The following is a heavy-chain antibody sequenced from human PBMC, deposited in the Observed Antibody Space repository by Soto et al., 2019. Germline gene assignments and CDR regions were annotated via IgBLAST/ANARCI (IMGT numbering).Heavy chain of an antibody. CDR1: GFMFSDYG. CDR2: TWYDGNYK. CDR3: AREGAVAGSQDF. D-gene: IGHD6-19*01. J-gene: IGHJ4*02. Sequence: GGSLRLSCAASGFMFSDYGMHWVRQAPGKGLEWVAITWYDGNYKYYSESAKGRFTISRDNSNNTLYLQMNNLRVEDTAVYFCAREGAVAGSQDFWGQGTLVTVSS. V-gene: IGHV3-33*01.